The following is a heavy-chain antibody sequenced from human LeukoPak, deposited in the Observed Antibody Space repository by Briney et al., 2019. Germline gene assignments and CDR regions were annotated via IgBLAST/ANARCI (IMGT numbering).Heavy chain of an antibody. CDR2: IHYSGST. CDR3: AGGYNYSYYYYMDA. J-gene: IGHJ6*03. CDR1: GGSISSYY. V-gene: IGHV4-59*01. D-gene: IGHD1-1*01. Sequence: PSETLSLTCTVSGGSISSYYWSWIWQPPGKGLEWIGYIHYSGSTNYNPSLKSRVTISVDTSKNQFSLKLSSVTAADTAVYYCAGGYNYSYYYYMDAWGKGTTVTVSS.